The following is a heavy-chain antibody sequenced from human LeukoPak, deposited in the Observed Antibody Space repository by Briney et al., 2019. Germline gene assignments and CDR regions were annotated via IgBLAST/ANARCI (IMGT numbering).Heavy chain of an antibody. Sequence: PGGSLRLSCAASGFTFSSYAMSWVRQAPGKGLEWVSGISGSGDNTYYADSVKGRFTISRDNSKNTPHLQMNSLRAEDTAVYYCAGSLWFGELYFDYWGQGTLVTVSS. CDR1: GFTFSSYA. CDR3: AGSLWFGELYFDY. V-gene: IGHV3-23*01. D-gene: IGHD3-10*01. J-gene: IGHJ4*02. CDR2: ISGSGDNT.